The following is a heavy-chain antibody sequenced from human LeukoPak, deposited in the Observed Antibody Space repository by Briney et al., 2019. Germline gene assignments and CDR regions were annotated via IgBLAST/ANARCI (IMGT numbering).Heavy chain of an antibody. CDR1: GFTFDDYA. J-gene: IGHJ4*02. Sequence: GRSLRLSCAASGFTFDDYAMHWVRQAPGKGLEWVSGISWNSGSIGYADSVKGRFTISRDNAKNSLYLQMNSLRAEDTALYYCAKDISAVAGSFDYWGQGTLATVSS. V-gene: IGHV3-9*01. CDR3: AKDISAVAGSFDY. D-gene: IGHD6-19*01. CDR2: ISWNSGSI.